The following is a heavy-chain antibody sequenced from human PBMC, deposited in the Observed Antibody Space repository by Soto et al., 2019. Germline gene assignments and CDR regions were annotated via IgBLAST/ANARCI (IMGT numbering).Heavy chain of an antibody. V-gene: IGHV3-30*18. CDR1: GFAFSSYG. J-gene: IGHJ4*02. CDR3: AKDRGGDCPDNSCYFGADY. Sequence: GGSLRLSCVGSGFAFSSYGMHWVRQAPGKGLECVAVISDTGSSHYYAASVEGRFTISRENSKNTLSLHMDRLRVEDTAVYYCAKDRGGDCPDNSCYFGADYWGQGTPVTVSS. D-gene: IGHD2-2*01. CDR2: ISDTGSSH.